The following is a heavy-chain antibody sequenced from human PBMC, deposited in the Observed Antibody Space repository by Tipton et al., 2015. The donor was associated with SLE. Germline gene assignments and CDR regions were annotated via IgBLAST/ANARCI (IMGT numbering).Heavy chain of an antibody. J-gene: IGHJ4*02. CDR3: AREGGGPDY. CDR1: DGSFSGYY. CDR2: INHSGST. V-gene: IGHV4-34*01. D-gene: IGHD1-26*01. Sequence: LRLSCSVYDGSFSGYYWTWIRQPPGRGLEWIGEINHSGSTNYNPSLKSRVTISIDTSKNQFSLKLRSVTAADTAIYYCAREGGGPDYWGQGTLVTVSS.